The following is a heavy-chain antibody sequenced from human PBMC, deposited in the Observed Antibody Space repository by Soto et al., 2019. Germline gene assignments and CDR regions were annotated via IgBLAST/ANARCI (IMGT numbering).Heavy chain of an antibody. CDR2: ISYDGSNK. D-gene: IGHD5-18*01. J-gene: IGHJ4*02. V-gene: IGHV3-30*18. Sequence: PGGSLRLSCAASGFTFSSYGMHWVRQAPGKGLEWVAVISYDGSNKYYADSVKGRFTISRDNSKNTLYLQMNSLRAEDTAVYYCAKDRGYSYDYWGQGTLVTVLL. CDR1: GFTFSSYG. CDR3: AKDRGYSYDY.